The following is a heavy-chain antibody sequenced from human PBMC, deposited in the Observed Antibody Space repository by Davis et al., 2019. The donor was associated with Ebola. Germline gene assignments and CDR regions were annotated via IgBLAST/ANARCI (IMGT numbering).Heavy chain of an antibody. J-gene: IGHJ5*02. CDR3: ARGITMVRGVTWFDP. V-gene: IGHV1-18*01. Sequence: ASVKVSCKASGYTFTSYGISWVRQAPGHGLEWMGWISAYNGNTNYAQKLQGRVTMTTDTSTSTAYMELRSLRSDDTAVYYCARGITMVRGVTWFDPWGQGTLVTVSS. CDR2: ISAYNGNT. CDR1: GYTFTSYG. D-gene: IGHD3-10*01.